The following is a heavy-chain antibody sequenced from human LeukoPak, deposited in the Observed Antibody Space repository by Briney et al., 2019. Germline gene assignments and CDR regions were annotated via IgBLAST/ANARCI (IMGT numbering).Heavy chain of an antibody. V-gene: IGHV4-59*12. D-gene: IGHD3-22*01. CDR1: GGSISSYY. CDR3: AFLDYYDSSGYSQIGGY. Sequence: PSETLSLTCTVSGGSISSYYWSWIRQPPGKGLEWIGYIYYSGSTNYNPSLKSRVTISVDTSKNQFSLKLSSVTAADTAVYYCAFLDYYDSSGYSQIGGYWGQGTLVTVSS. J-gene: IGHJ4*02. CDR2: IYYSGST.